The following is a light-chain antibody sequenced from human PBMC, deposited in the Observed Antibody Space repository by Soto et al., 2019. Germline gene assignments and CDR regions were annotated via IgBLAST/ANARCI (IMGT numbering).Light chain of an antibody. Sequence: QPVLTQPPSVSGAPRQRVTISCTGSSSNIGAGYDVHWYQQLPGTAPKLLIYGNNKRPSGVPDRYSGSKSGTSASLVITGLQTEDEADYYCQSYDSSLNGVVFGGGTKVTVL. V-gene: IGLV1-40*01. CDR1: SSNIGAGYD. J-gene: IGLJ2*01. CDR3: QSYDSSLNGVV. CDR2: GNN.